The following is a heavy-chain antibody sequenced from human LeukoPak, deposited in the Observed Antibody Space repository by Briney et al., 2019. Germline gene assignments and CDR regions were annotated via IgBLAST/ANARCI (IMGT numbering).Heavy chain of an antibody. CDR2: ICSGGST. CDR1: GFTFSSNY. Sequence: GGSLRLSCAASGFTFSSNYMSWVRQAPGKGLEWVSVICSGGSTYYADSVTGRFTISRDNSKNTLYLQMNSLRAEDTAVYYCARGTLVRSSWSSFDPWGQGTLVTVSS. V-gene: IGHV3-53*01. CDR3: ARGTLVRSSWSSFDP. D-gene: IGHD6-13*01. J-gene: IGHJ5*02.